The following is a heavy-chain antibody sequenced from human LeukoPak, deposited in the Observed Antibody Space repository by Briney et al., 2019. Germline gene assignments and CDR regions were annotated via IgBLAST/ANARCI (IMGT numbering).Heavy chain of an antibody. Sequence: SETLSLNCTVSGGSISSSSYYWGWIRQPPGKGLEWSGSIYYSGSTYYNPSLKSRVNISVDTSKKQFSLKLSSVTAADTALYYCASDKRITMVRGGPDMDVWGKGTTVTVSS. D-gene: IGHD3-10*01. CDR1: GGSISSSSYY. CDR3: ASDKRITMVRGGPDMDV. CDR2: IYYSGST. V-gene: IGHV4-39*01. J-gene: IGHJ6*03.